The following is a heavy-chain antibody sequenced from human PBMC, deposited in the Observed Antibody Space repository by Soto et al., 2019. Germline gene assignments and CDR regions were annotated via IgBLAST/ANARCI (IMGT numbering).Heavy chain of an antibody. J-gene: IGHJ4*02. CDR2: ITSEGDRT. V-gene: IGHV3-64*04. CDR1: GFSFSSCA. CDR3: AKRQGTGLAAKNFDF. D-gene: IGHD2-15*01. Sequence: GGSLRLSCLASGFSFSSCAMHWVRQAPGKGLEYVSGITSEGDRTWHADSVKGRFSMSRDNSENMLYLQMTNLRAEDTAIYFCAKRQGTGLAAKNFDFWGQGTLVTVSS.